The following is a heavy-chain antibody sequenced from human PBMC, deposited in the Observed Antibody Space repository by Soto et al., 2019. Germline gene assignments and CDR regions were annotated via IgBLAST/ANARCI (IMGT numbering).Heavy chain of an antibody. CDR1: GLTFSSYS. Sequence: EVQLVESGGGLVQRGGSLRLSCAASGLTFSSYSMNWVRQAPGKGLEWVSYISSSSSTIYYADSVKGRFTISRDNAKNSRYLRMTSLRAEDTAVYYCACGEESGSYYYGMDVWGQGTTVTVSS. CDR2: ISSSSSTI. CDR3: ACGEESGSYYYGMDV. J-gene: IGHJ6*02. D-gene: IGHD6-25*01. V-gene: IGHV3-48*01.